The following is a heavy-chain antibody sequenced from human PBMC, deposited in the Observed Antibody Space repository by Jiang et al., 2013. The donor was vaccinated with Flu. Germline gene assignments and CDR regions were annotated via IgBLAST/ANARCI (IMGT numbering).Heavy chain of an antibody. D-gene: IGHD6-13*01. CDR1: GFTFSSYA. CDR3: ARELTSIAGAPFCPPYYYCGMDV. Sequence: QLLESGGGVVQPGRSLRLSCAASGFTFSSYAMHWVRQAPSKGLEWVAVISYDGSNKYYADSVKGRFTISRDNSKNTLYLQMNSLRAEDTAVYYCARELTSIAGAPFCPPYYYCGMDVWGQGTTVTVSS. V-gene: IGHV3-30*04. J-gene: IGHJ6*02. CDR2: ISYDGSNK.